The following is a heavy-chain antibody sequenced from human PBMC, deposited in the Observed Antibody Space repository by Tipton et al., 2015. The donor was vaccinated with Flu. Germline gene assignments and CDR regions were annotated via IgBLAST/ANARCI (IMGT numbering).Heavy chain of an antibody. CDR2: TNPNSGGT. D-gene: IGHD3-10*01. V-gene: IGHV1-2*02. CDR3: TRSPLVRGVTKVDV. J-gene: IGHJ6*02. Sequence: QLVQSGAEVKNPGASVKASCKASGYTFTGYYIHWVRQAPGQGLEWMGWTNPNSGGTNYAQKFQGRVTMSRDTSISTAYMELSSLKSDDTAVYYCTRSPLVRGVTKVDVWGQGTTVTVSS. CDR1: GYTFTGYY.